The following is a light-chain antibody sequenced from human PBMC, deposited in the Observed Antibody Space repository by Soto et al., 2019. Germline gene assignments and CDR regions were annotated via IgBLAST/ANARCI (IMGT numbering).Light chain of an antibody. J-gene: IGKJ1*01. CDR2: GAS. V-gene: IGKV3-20*01. CDR3: QHYVTSHPT. CDR1: RSVTSNY. Sequence: EIVLTQSTGTLSLTPGERATLPCAASRSVTSNYLACYQQKPRRAPRLLLFGASIRVNGIPHRFIGGGSGRDFSLTISRLEPEDFAVYYCQHYVTSHPTFGQGTKVDI.